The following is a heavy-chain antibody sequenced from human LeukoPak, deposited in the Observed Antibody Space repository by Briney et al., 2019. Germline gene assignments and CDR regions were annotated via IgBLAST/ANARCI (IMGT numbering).Heavy chain of an antibody. CDR1: GGTFSSYA. Sequence: SVKVSCKASGGTFSSYAISWVRQAPGQGLEWMGRIIPILGIANYAQKFQGRVTITADKSTSTAYMELSSLRSDDTAVYYCAGDGAVAGEFDYWGQGTLVTVSS. CDR3: AGDGAVAGEFDY. V-gene: IGHV1-69*04. J-gene: IGHJ4*02. D-gene: IGHD6-19*01. CDR2: IIPILGIA.